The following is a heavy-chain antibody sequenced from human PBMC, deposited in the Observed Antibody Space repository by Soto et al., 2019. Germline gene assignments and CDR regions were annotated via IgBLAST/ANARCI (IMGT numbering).Heavy chain of an antibody. J-gene: IGHJ2*01. CDR3: ARDPTANRASVYFEL. CDR2: ISTERDLT. CDR1: GYTFTNYD. V-gene: IGHV1-18*04. D-gene: IGHD1-1*01. Sequence: QVRLVQSEGEVKKPGASVKVSCRASGYTFTNYDISWVRQVPGQGLEWMGWISTERDLTKYAQKFQGRVTMTTDTFTNTAYMELKSLRFDDAAVYYCARDPTANRASVYFELWGRGTLVNVSS.